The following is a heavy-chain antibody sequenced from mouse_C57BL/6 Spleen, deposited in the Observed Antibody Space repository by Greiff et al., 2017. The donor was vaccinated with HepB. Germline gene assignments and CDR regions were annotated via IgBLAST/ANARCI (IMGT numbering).Heavy chain of an antibody. J-gene: IGHJ4*01. CDR3: ARLDYTSYAMDY. Sequence: EVQLQQSGPVLVKPGASVKMSCKASGYTFTDYYMNWVKQSHGKSLEWIGVINPYNGGTSYNQKFKGKATLTVDKSSSTAYMELNSLTSEDSAVYYCARLDYTSYAMDYWGQGTSVTVSS. CDR2: INPYNGGT. CDR1: GYTFTDYY. D-gene: IGHD2-12*01. V-gene: IGHV1-19*01.